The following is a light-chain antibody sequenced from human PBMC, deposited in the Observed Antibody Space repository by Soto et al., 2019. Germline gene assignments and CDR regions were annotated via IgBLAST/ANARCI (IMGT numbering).Light chain of an antibody. J-gene: IGKJ2*01. CDR1: QSINTY. CDR3: KQGDSTPYT. Sequence: DIQMTQSPSSLSASVGDRVTITCRTSQSINTYLNWYQQKPGKAPNLLIYTTSHLHSGVPSRFSGSGSGTDFTLPISSLQPEDFSTYLYKQGDSTPYTFGQGTTLEIK. CDR2: TTS. V-gene: IGKV1-39*01.